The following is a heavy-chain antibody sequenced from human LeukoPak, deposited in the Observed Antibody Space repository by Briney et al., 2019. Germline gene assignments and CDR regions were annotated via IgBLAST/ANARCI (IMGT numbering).Heavy chain of an antibody. CDR1: GYSFTSYW. CDR3: ARVRLWFGEPSHFDY. J-gene: IGHJ4*02. D-gene: IGHD3-10*01. V-gene: IGHV5-10-1*01. Sequence: GESLKISCKGSGYSFTSYWISWVRAMPGKGLEWMGRIDPSDSYTNYSPSFQGHVTISADKSISTAYLQWSSLKASDTAMYYCARVRLWFGEPSHFDYWGQGTLVTVSS. CDR2: IDPSDSYT.